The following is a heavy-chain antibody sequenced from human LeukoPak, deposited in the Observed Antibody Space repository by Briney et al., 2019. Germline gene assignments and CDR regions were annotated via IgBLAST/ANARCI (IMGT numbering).Heavy chain of an antibody. Sequence: GGSLRLSCSASGFTFSTYWMSWVRQAPGKGLEWVGRIKSKVDGGTVDYAAPVKGRFTIPRDDSKSTLYLQLNSLKTEDSAVYYCTKDPPLTGGVYSAYWGQGTLVTVSS. CDR1: GFTFSTYW. D-gene: IGHD7-27*01. CDR2: IKSKVDGGTV. CDR3: TKDPPLTGGVYSAY. V-gene: IGHV3-15*01. J-gene: IGHJ4*02.